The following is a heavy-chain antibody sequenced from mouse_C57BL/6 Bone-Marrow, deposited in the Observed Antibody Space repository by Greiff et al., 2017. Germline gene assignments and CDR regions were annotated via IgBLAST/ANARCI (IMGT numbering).Heavy chain of an antibody. V-gene: IGHV1-82*01. CDR1: GYAFSSSW. Sequence: QVQPQQSGPELVKPGASVKISCKASGYAFSSSWMNWVKQRPGKGLEWIGRIYPGDGDTNYNGKFKGKATLTADKSSSTAYMQLSSLTSEDSAVYFCARDYGSSYDFDYWGQGTTLTVSS. CDR2: IYPGDGDT. CDR3: ARDYGSSYDFDY. J-gene: IGHJ2*01. D-gene: IGHD1-1*01.